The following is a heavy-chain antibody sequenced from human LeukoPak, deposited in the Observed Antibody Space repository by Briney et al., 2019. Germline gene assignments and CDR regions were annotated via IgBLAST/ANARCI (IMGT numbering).Heavy chain of an antibody. Sequence: PSETLSLTCAVYGGSFSGYYWSWIRQPPGKGLEWIGEINHSGSTNYNPSLKSRVTISVDTSKNQFSLKLSSVTAADTAVYYCARGQAMYCTNGVCYVSRQVRFNWFDPWGQGTLVTVSS. D-gene: IGHD2-8*01. CDR2: INHSGST. V-gene: IGHV4-34*01. J-gene: IGHJ5*02. CDR3: ARGQAMYCTNGVCYVSRQVRFNWFDP. CDR1: GGSFSGYY.